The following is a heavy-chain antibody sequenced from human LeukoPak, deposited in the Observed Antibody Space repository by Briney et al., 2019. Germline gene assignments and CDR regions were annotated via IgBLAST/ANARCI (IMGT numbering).Heavy chain of an antibody. CDR3: AKDLYSSSSNWFDP. J-gene: IGHJ5*02. CDR2: ISWNSGSI. CDR1: GFTFDDYA. D-gene: IGHD6-13*01. V-gene: IGHV3-9*01. Sequence: PGGSLRLSCAASGFTFDDYAMHWVRQAPGKGLERVSGISWNSGSIGYADSVKGRFTISRDNAKNSLYLQMNSLRAEDTALYYCAKDLYSSSSNWFDPWGQGTLVTVSS.